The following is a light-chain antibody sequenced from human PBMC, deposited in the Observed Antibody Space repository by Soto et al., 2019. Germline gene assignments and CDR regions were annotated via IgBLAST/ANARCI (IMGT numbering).Light chain of an antibody. CDR2: EVT. Sequence: QSVLSQPPSPSWSTGQSVTISCTGTSSDVGGYNYVSWYQQHPGKAPKLMIYEVTKRPSGVPDRFSGSKYGNTASLTVSGLQAEDEADYFCCSHAGDNTYVFGTGSKVTVL. J-gene: IGLJ1*01. V-gene: IGLV2-8*01. CDR1: SSDVGGYNY. CDR3: CSHAGDNTYV.